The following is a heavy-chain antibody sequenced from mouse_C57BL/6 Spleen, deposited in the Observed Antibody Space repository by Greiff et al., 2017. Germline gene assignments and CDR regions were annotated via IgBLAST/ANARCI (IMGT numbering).Heavy chain of an antibody. J-gene: IGHJ4*01. D-gene: IGHD2-4*01. CDR1: GYAFTNYL. Sequence: VQLVESGAELVRPGTSVKVSCKASGYAFTNYLIEWVKQRPGQGLEWIGVINPGSGGTNYNEKFKGKATLTADKSSSTAYMQLSSLTSEDSAVYFCARRDYDYEGYAMDYWGQGTSVTVSS. CDR3: ARRDYDYEGYAMDY. V-gene: IGHV1-54*01. CDR2: INPGSGGT.